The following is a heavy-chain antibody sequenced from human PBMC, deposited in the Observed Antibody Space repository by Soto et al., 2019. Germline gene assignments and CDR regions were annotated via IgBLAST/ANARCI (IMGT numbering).Heavy chain of an antibody. CDR3: ARVSVDTAMDLDY. J-gene: IGHJ4*02. CDR1: GYTFTSYD. Sequence: ASVKVSCKASGYTFTSYDINWVRQATGQGLEWMGWMNPNSGNTGYAQKFQGRVTMTRNTSISTAYMELSSLRSEDTAVYYCARVSVDTAMDLDYWGQGTRGTVAS. V-gene: IGHV1-8*01. CDR2: MNPNSGNT. D-gene: IGHD5-18*01.